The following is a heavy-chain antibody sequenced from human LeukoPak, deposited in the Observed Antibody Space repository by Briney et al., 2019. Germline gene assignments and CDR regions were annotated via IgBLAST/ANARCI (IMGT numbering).Heavy chain of an antibody. V-gene: IGHV1-18*01. Sequence: ASVKVSCKASGYTFTSYGISWVRQAPGQGLEWMGWISAYNGNTNYAQKLQGRVTMTTDTSTSTAYMELRSLRSDDTAVYYCARVSELWPEYGSELPHHGMDVWGQGTTVTVSS. CDR3: ARVSELWPEYGSELPHHGMDV. CDR1: GYTFTSYG. J-gene: IGHJ6*02. D-gene: IGHD5-18*01. CDR2: ISAYNGNT.